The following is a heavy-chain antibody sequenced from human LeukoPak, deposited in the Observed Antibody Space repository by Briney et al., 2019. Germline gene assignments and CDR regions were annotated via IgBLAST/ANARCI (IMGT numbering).Heavy chain of an antibody. D-gene: IGHD3-22*01. V-gene: IGHV4-30-4*01. Sequence: SQTLSLTCTVSGGSISSGDYYRSWIRQPPGKGLEWIGYIYYSGGTYYNPSLKSRVTISVDTSKNRFSLKLSSVTAADTAVYYCARNLIDYYDSSGYLEAWGQGTLVTVSS. J-gene: IGHJ5*02. CDR2: IYYSGGT. CDR3: ARNLIDYYDSSGYLEA. CDR1: GGSISSGDYY.